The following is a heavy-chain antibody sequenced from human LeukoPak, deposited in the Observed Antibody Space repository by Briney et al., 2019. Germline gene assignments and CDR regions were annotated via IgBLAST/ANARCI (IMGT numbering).Heavy chain of an antibody. CDR2: IYYSGNT. CDR1: GGSINTFSHY. D-gene: IGHD7-27*01. J-gene: IGHJ4*02. CDR3: ARLDWGSRGSGSFDI. V-gene: IGHV4-39*01. Sequence: SETLSLTSTVSGGSINTFSHYWGWIRQPPGKGLEWIGSIYYSGNTYYDASLKSRVAMSVDTSKNQFSLKVRSVTAADTAVYFCARLDWGSRGSGSFDIWGQGTLVIVSS.